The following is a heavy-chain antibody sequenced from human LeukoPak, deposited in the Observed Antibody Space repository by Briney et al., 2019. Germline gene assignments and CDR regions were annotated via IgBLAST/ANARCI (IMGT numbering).Heavy chain of an antibody. CDR2: TYYSGST. CDR3: ARDSHRYCSSTSCPSRDYYMDV. J-gene: IGHJ6*03. D-gene: IGHD2-2*01. Sequence: GSLRLSCAASGFTFSSYWMSWVRQAPGKGLEWIGNTYYSGSTYYNPSLKSRVTISVDTSKNQFSLKLSSVTAADTAVYYCARDSHRYCSSTSCPSRDYYMDVWGKGTTVTVS. CDR1: GFTFSSYW. V-gene: IGHV4-4*02.